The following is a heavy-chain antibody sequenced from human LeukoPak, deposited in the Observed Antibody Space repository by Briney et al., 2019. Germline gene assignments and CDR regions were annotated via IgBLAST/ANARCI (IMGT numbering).Heavy chain of an antibody. V-gene: IGHV4-38-2*02. J-gene: IGHJ6*03. CDR2: IYHSGST. D-gene: IGHD1-26*01. CDR3: ARGLEVRARVGYHYYMDV. CDR1: GYSISSGYY. Sequence: SETLSLTRTVSGYSISSGYYWGWIRQPPGKGLEWIGSIYHSGSTYYNPSLKSRVTISVDTSKNQFSLTMSSVTAADTAVYFCARGLEVRARVGYHYYMDVWGKGTTVTVSS.